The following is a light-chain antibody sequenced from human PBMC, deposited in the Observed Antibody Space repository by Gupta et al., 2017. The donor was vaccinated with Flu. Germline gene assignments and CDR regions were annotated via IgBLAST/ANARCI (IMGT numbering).Light chain of an antibody. CDR2: AVS. V-gene: IGKV1-27*01. CDR3: QRYSSAPRA. Sequence: DIEMTQSPASLSASVGDRVTLTCRASRDTDNYLAWYQQKPGKVPKLLIYAVSTLHSGVPARFSGSGSGTEFTLTISGLQPEDFATYYCQRYSSAPRAFGPGTKVDV. J-gene: IGKJ3*01. CDR1: RDTDNY.